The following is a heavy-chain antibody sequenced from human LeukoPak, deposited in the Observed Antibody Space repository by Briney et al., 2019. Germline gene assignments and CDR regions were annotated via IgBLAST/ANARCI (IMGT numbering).Heavy chain of an antibody. CDR3: ARANYDFWSGYYPDY. CDR1: GYTFTSDG. CDR2: ISAYNGNT. V-gene: IGHV1-18*01. D-gene: IGHD3-3*01. J-gene: IGHJ4*02. Sequence: ASVKVSCKASGYTFTSDGISWVRQAPGQGLERMGWISAYNGNTNYAQKLKGRVTMTTDTSTSTAYMELRSLRSDDTAVYYCARANYDFWSGYYPDYWGQGTLVTVSS.